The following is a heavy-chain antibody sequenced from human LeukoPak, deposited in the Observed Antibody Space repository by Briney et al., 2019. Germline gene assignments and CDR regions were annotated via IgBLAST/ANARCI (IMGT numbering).Heavy chain of an antibody. CDR3: AREISLIVVVRGYYYGMDV. CDR1: GFTFSSYA. Sequence: GGSLRLSCAASGFTFSSYAMHWVRQAPGKGLEWVAVISYDGSNKYYADSVKGRFTISRDNSKNTLYLQMNSLRAEDTAVYYCAREISLIVVVRGYYYGMDVWGQGTTVTVSS. CDR2: ISYDGSNK. V-gene: IGHV3-30*04. D-gene: IGHD3-22*01. J-gene: IGHJ6*02.